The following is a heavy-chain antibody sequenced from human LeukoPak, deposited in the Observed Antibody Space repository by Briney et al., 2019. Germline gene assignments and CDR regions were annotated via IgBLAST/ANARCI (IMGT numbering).Heavy chain of an antibody. J-gene: IGHJ5*02. CDR3: ARENTIAFWFDP. Sequence: GGSLRLSCAASGFTFGSYSMNWVRQAPGKGLEWVSSISSSSSYIYYADSVKGRFTISRDNAKNSLYLQMNSLRAEDTAVYYCARENTIAFWFDPWGQGTLVTVSS. CDR2: ISSSSSYI. V-gene: IGHV3-21*01. CDR1: GFTFGSYS. D-gene: IGHD3-3*01.